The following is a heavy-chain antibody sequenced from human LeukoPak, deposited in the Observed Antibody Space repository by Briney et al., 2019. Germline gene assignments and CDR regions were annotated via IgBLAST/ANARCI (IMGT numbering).Heavy chain of an antibody. Sequence: GESLKISCKGSGYSFTSYWIGWVRQMPGKGLEWMGIIYPGDSDTRYSPSFQGQVTISADKSISTAYLQWSSLKASDTAMYYCARLLVWSFGESPPVRYFDYWGQGTLVTVSS. CDR3: ARLLVWSFGESPPVRYFDY. J-gene: IGHJ4*02. D-gene: IGHD3-10*01. V-gene: IGHV5-51*01. CDR2: IYPGDSDT. CDR1: GYSFTSYW.